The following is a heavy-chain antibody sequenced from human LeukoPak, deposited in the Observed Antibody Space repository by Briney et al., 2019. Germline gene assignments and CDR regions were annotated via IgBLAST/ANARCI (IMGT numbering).Heavy chain of an antibody. J-gene: IGHJ4*02. CDR2: IRQDGSEK. CDR1: GFTFNTYW. Sequence: GGSLRLSCAASGFTFNTYWMTWVRQAPEKGLEWVANIRQDGSEKYYVDSVKGRFTISRDNSKNTLYLQTSSLRAEDTAIYYCAKGTTLIVGDYFDQWGQGTLVTVSS. V-gene: IGHV3-7*03. D-gene: IGHD3-22*01. CDR3: AKGTTLIVGDYFDQ.